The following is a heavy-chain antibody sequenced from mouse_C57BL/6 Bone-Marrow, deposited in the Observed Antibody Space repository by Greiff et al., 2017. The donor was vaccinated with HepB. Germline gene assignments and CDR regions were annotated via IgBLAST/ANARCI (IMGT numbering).Heavy chain of an antibody. Sequence: EVMLVESGGDLVKPGGSLKLSCAASGFTFSSYGMSWVRQTPDKRLEWVATISSGGSYTYYPDSVKGRFTISRDNAKNTLYLQMRSLKSEDTAMYCCARHATYWYFDVWGTGTTVTVSS. CDR2: ISSGGSYT. D-gene: IGHD1-1*01. J-gene: IGHJ1*03. V-gene: IGHV5-6*01. CDR1: GFTFSSYG. CDR3: ARHATYWYFDV.